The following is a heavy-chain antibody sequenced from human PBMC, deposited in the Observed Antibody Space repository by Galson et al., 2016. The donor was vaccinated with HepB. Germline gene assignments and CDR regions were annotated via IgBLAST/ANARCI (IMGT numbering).Heavy chain of an antibody. D-gene: IGHD1/OR15-1a*01. CDR2: ISGSASIT. J-gene: IGHJ4*02. CDR3: ARWNIALDY. V-gene: IGHV3-11*06. Sequence: SLRLSCAAPGFTFSNYWMHWIRQAPGKGPELVAYISGSASITNYADSVKGRFTISRDNAKRSLYLQMNSLRVEDTSVYYCARWNIALDYWGLGILVSVSS. CDR1: GFTFSNYW.